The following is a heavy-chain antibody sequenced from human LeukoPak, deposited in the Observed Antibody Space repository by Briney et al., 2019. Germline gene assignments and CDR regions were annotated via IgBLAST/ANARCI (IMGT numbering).Heavy chain of an antibody. Sequence: RGSLRLSCAASGFTFSSYSMNWVRQAPGKGLEWVSSISSSSSYIYYADSVKGRFTISRDNAKNSLYLQMNSLRAEDTAVYYCARDQYRGSTSRGDYWGQGTLVTVSS. CDR1: GFTFSSYS. D-gene: IGHD2-2*01. CDR2: ISSSSSYI. CDR3: ARDQYRGSTSRGDY. V-gene: IGHV3-21*01. J-gene: IGHJ4*02.